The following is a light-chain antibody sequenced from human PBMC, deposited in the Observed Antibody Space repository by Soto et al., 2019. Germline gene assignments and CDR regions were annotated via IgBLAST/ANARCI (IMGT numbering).Light chain of an antibody. Sequence: VLTQPASVSGSPGQSITISCTGTSSDVGGYNYVSWYQQHPGKAPKLMIYDVSNRPSGVSNRFSGSKSGNTASLTISGIPVEDEADYYCSSYTSSSTVVFGGGTKLTVL. J-gene: IGLJ2*01. CDR3: SSYTSSSTVV. CDR1: SSDVGGYNY. CDR2: DVS. V-gene: IGLV2-14*01.